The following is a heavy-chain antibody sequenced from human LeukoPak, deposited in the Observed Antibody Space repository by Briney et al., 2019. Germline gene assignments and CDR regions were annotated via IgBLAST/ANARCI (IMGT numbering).Heavy chain of an antibody. CDR2: INHSGST. J-gene: IGHJ4*02. CDR1: GGSFSGYY. D-gene: IGHD3-22*01. CDR3: ASGYGYYYYFDY. Sequence: PSETLSLTCAVYGGSFSGYYWSWIRQPPGKGLEWIGEINHSGSTNYNPSLKSRVTISVDTSKNQFSLKLSSVTAADTAVYYCASGYGYYYYFDYWGQGTLVTVSS. V-gene: IGHV4-34*01.